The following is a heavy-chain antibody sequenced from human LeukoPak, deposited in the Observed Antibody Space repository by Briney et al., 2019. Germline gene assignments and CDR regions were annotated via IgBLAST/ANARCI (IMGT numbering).Heavy chain of an antibody. Sequence: GGSLRLSCAASGFTFSSYSMSWVRQAPGKGLEWVSSITTSSTYISYADSVKGRFTISRDNAKNSLYLQMNSLRAEDTAVYYCAKDYGYHFASGSSHFEYWGQGTLVTVSS. V-gene: IGHV3-21*01. J-gene: IGHJ4*02. CDR2: ITTSSTYI. CDR1: GFTFSSYS. D-gene: IGHD3-10*01. CDR3: AKDYGYHFASGSSHFEY.